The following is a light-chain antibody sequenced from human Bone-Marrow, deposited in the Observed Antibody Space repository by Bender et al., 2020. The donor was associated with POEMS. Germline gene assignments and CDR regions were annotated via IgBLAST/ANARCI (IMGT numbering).Light chain of an antibody. CDR3: VGWDASRNGWV. CDR1: SSDVGGYNL. Sequence: QSALTQPASVSGSPGQSITISCTGTSSDVGGYNLVSWYQQHPGKAPKLMIYEVSKWPSGVPDRFSGSKSGTSASLAITSRQSDDEEIYFCVGWDASRNGWVFGGGTKLTVL. V-gene: IGLV2-14*02. CDR2: EVS. J-gene: IGLJ3*02.